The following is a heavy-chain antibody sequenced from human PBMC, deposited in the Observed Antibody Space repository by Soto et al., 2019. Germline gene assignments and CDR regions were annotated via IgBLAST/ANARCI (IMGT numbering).Heavy chain of an antibody. CDR3: AKAGLIAAHPDV. CDR2: ISWKSGSV. J-gene: IGHJ4*02. V-gene: IGHV3-9*01. D-gene: IGHD6-25*01. Sequence: PGGSLRRSCVPSGFSVDGYAMHWVRQAPGKGLEWVSTISWKSGSVAYANSVKGRFTISRDAAKNSLYLQMNSLRPEDTAFYYCAKAGLIAAHPDVWGQGTLVPVSP. CDR1: GFSVDGYA.